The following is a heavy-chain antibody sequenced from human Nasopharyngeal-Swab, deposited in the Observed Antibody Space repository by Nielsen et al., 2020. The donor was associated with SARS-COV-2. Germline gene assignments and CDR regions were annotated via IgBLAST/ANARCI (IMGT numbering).Heavy chain of an antibody. V-gene: IGHV3-23*01. J-gene: IGHJ6*03. D-gene: IGHD4-17*01. CDR1: GFTFSSYA. CDR2: FSGSGGST. CDR3: AKYYGDYPYYYYYMDV. Sequence: GGSLRLSCAASGFTFSSYAMSWVRQAPGKGLEWVSAFSGSGGSTYYADSVKGRFTISRDNSKNTLYLQMNSLRAEDTAVYYCAKYYGDYPYYYYYMDVWGKGTTVTVSS.